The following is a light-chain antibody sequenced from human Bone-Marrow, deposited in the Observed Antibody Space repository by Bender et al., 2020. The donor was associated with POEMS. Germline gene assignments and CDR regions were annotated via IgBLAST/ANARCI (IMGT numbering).Light chain of an antibody. Sequence: HSVLIQPPSVSGSPGHSVTISCTGTSTDVGNYGYVSWYQQHPGKAPKLMIYEGSKRHLGVPDRFSGSKSGNTASLTISGLQAEDEADYYCTSYSSSPTYVIFGGGTKVTVL. CDR1: STDVGNYGY. CDR3: TSYSSSPTYVI. CDR2: EGS. V-gene: IGLV2-11*01. J-gene: IGLJ2*01.